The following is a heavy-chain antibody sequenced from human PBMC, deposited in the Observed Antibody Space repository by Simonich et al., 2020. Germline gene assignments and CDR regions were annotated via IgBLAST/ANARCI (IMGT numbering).Heavy chain of an antibody. D-gene: IGHD6-13*01. Sequence: QLQLQESGPGLVKPSETLSLTCTVSGGSISSSSYYWGWIRQPPGRGLEWIGSIYYSGSTNSNPSHKGRVTISVDTSKNQFSLKLSSVTAADTAVYYCARHAGFAFDIWGQGTMVTVSS. CDR3: ARHAGFAFDI. J-gene: IGHJ3*02. CDR1: GGSISSSSYY. CDR2: IYYSGST. V-gene: IGHV4-39*01.